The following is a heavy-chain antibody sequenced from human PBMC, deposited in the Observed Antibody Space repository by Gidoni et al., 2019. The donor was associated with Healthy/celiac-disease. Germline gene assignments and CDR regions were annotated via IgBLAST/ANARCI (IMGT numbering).Heavy chain of an antibody. CDR2: FDPEDGET. J-gene: IGHJ5*02. CDR1: GYTLPELS. D-gene: IGHD6-13*01. CDR3: AGIKTKQQLVPWFDP. V-gene: IGHV1-24*01. Sequence: QVQLVQSGAEVKKPGASVKVSCKVSGYTLPELSMHWVRQAPGKGLEWMGGFDPEDGETIYEQKFQGRVTMTEDTSTDTAYMELSSLRSEDTAVYYCAGIKTKQQLVPWFDPWGQGTLVTVSS.